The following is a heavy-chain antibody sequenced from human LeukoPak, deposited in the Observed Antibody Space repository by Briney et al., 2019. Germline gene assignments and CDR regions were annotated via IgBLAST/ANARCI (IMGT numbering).Heavy chain of an antibody. CDR1: GYTFTGYY. CDR3: ARDHSSGWYGDY. V-gene: IGHV1-2*02. D-gene: IGHD6-19*01. Sequence: ASVTVSCKASGYTFTGYYMHWVRQAPGQGLEWMGWINPNSGGTNYAQKFQGRVTMTRDTSISTAYMELSRLRSDDTAVYYCARDHSSGWYGDYWGQGTLVTVSS. CDR2: INPNSGGT. J-gene: IGHJ4*02.